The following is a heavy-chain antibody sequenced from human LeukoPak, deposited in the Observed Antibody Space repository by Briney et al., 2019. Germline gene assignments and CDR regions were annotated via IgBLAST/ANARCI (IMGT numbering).Heavy chain of an antibody. CDR3: AKDPGGGGYFDY. D-gene: IGHD3-16*01. Sequence: GGSLRLSCAASGFTFSSYGMHWVRQAPGKGLEWVAVISYDGSNKYYADSVKGRFTISRDNFKNTLYLQMNSLRAEDTAVYYCAKDPGGGGYFDYWGQGTLVTVSS. J-gene: IGHJ4*02. V-gene: IGHV3-30*18. CDR2: ISYDGSNK. CDR1: GFTFSSYG.